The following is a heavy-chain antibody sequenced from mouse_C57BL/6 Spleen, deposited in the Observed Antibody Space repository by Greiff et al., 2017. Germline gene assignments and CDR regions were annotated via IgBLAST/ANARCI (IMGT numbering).Heavy chain of an antibody. CDR3: ARHGDYGSSYEYFDV. J-gene: IGHJ1*03. D-gene: IGHD1-1*01. CDR2: IWSDGST. V-gene: IGHV2-6-1*01. CDR1: GFSLTSYG. Sequence: QVQLKQSGPGLVAPSQSLSITCTVSGFSLTSYGVHWVRQPPGKGLEWLVVIWSDGSTTYNSALKSRLSISKDNSKSQVFLKMNSLQTDDTAMYYCARHGDYGSSYEYFDVWGTGTTVTVSS.